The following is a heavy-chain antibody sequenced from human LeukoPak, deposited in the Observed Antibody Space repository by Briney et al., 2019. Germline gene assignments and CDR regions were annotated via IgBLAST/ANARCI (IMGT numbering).Heavy chain of an antibody. J-gene: IGHJ4*02. V-gene: IGHV3-23*01. D-gene: IGHD3-10*02. CDR1: GFTFSSCA. Sequence: PGGSLRLSCAASGFTFSSCAMSWVRQAPGKGLEWVSAISGSGGSTYYADSVKGRFTISRDNSKNMLYLQMNSLRAEDTAVYYCAKGCSGSDPSTPNIDYWGQGTLVTVSS. CDR2: ISGSGGST. CDR3: AKGCSGSDPSTPNIDY.